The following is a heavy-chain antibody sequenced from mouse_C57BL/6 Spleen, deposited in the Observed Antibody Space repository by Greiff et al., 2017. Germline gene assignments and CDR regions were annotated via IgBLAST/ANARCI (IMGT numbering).Heavy chain of an antibody. CDR3: ARDYYGSSYLYY. V-gene: IGHV5-17*01. D-gene: IGHD1-1*01. CDR1: GFTFSDYG. J-gene: IGHJ2*01. CDR2: ISSGSSTN. Sequence: EVKLVESGGGLVKPGGSLKLSCAASGFTFSDYGMHWVRQAPEKGLEWVAYISSGSSTNYYADTVKGRFTISRDNAKNTLFLQMTSLRSEDTAMYYCARDYYGSSYLYYWGQGTTLTVSS.